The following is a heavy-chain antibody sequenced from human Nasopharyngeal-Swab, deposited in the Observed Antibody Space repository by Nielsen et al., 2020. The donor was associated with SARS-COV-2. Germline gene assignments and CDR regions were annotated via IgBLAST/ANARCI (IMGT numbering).Heavy chain of an antibody. CDR3: ARGSVVVPAARVYNWFDP. D-gene: IGHD2-2*01. J-gene: IGHJ5*02. CDR2: IDTNGSN. CDR1: GGSISSGSYY. Sequence: SETLSLTCTVSGGSISSGSYYWSWIRQPAGKGLEWIERIDTNGSNNYNPSLKSRVTISVDTSKNQFSLKLISVTAADTAVYYCARGSVVVPAARVYNWFDPWGQGTLVTVSS. V-gene: IGHV4-61*02.